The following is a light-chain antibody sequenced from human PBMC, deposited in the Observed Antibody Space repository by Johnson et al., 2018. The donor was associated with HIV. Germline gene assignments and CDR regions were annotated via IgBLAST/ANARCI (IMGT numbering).Light chain of an antibody. J-gene: IGLJ1*01. Sequence: QSVLTQPPSVSAAPGQKVTISCSGSSSNIGNNYVSWYQQLPGTAPKLLIYENNKRPSGIPDRFSGSKSGTSATLGITALQTGDEADYYCGTWDSRLRAGFFGTGTKVTVL. V-gene: IGLV1-51*02. CDR3: GTWDSRLRAGF. CDR1: SSNIGNNY. CDR2: ENN.